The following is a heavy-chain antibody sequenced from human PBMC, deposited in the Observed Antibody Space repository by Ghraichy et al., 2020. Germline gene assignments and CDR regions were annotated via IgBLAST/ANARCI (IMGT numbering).Heavy chain of an antibody. CDR1: GFTFSSYA. V-gene: IGHV3-23*01. CDR3: AKSGSWSYFDY. Sequence: GESLNISCGGSGFTFSSYAMSWVRQVPGKGLQWVSAISGSGGSTYYADSVKGRFTISRDNSKNTLHLQMNSLRAEDTAIYYCAKSGSWSYFDYWGQGTLVTVSS. CDR2: ISGSGGST. J-gene: IGHJ4*02. D-gene: IGHD6-13*01.